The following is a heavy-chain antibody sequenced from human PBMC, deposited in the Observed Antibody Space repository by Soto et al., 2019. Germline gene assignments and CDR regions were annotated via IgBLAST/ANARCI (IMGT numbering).Heavy chain of an antibody. CDR1: GFTFSSYS. V-gene: IGHV3-21*01. CDR3: ARDRGSIDIVVVPAAIPYYYYGMDV. Sequence: GGSLRLSCAASGFTFSSYSMSWVRQAPGKGLEWVSSISSSSSYIYYADSVKGRFTISRDNAKNSPYLQMNSLRAEDTAVYYCARDRGSIDIVVVPAAIPYYYYGMDVWGQGTTVTVSS. J-gene: IGHJ6*02. D-gene: IGHD2-2*02. CDR2: ISSSSSYI.